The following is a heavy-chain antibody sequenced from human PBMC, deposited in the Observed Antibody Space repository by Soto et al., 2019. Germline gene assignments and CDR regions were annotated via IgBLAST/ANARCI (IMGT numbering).Heavy chain of an antibody. V-gene: IGHV4-59*13. CDR1: TDSFNDYY. CDR3: ARDVGIHDAFDI. J-gene: IGHJ3*02. D-gene: IGHD5-18*01. Sequence: QVRLHESGPGLVKPSETLSLTCTVSTDSFNDYYWSWIRQPPGKGLEWIGSIYHTVNTNYNPSLESRVSISVDTSKSQFSLSLSSVTAADTAVYYCARDVGIHDAFDIWGQGTLVTVSS. CDR2: IYHTVNT.